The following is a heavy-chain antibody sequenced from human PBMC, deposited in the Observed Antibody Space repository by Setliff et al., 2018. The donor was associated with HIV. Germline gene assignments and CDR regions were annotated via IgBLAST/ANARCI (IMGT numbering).Heavy chain of an antibody. CDR1: GYSITSDYY. CDR3: AREDGITALFDY. Sequence: SETLSLTCGVSGYSITSDYYWGWIRQPPGKGLEWIGTIYYSGSTYYSPSFKGRVTISVDTSKNQFSLKLSSVTAADTAVYYCAREDGITALFDYWGQGTLVTVSS. V-gene: IGHV4-38-2*02. D-gene: IGHD5-18*01. CDR2: IYYSGST. J-gene: IGHJ4*02.